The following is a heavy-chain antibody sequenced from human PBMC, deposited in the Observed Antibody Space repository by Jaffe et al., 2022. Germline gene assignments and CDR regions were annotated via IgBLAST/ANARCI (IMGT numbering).Heavy chain of an antibody. CDR1: GFSLSTSGVG. CDR3: AYCTGGVYIEAFDI. V-gene: IGHV2-5*01. Sequence: QITLKESGPTLVKPTQTLTLTCTFSGFSLSTSGVGVGWIRQPPGKALEWLALIYWNDDKRYSPSLKSRLTITKDTSKNQVVLTMTNMDPVDTATYYCAYCTGGVYIEAFDIWGQGTMVTVSS. J-gene: IGHJ3*02. CDR2: IYWNDDK. D-gene: IGHD2-8*02.